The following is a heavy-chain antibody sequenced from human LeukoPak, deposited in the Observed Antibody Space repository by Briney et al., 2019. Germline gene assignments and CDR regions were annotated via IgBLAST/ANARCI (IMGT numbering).Heavy chain of an antibody. Sequence: SETLSLTCTVSGGSISSYYWSWIRQPPGKGLEWIGYIYYSGSTNYNPSLKSRVTISVDTSKNQFSLKLSSVTAADTAVYYRARGAYGDYPEDYWGQGTLVTVSS. D-gene: IGHD4-17*01. V-gene: IGHV4-59*01. CDR2: IYYSGST. CDR3: ARGAYGDYPEDY. J-gene: IGHJ4*02. CDR1: GGSISSYY.